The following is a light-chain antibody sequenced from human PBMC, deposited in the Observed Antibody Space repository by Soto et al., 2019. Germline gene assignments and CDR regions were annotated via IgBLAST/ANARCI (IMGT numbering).Light chain of an antibody. J-gene: IGKJ5*01. CDR1: QSVAGS. V-gene: IGKV3-11*01. Sequence: FVFIQSPATLYLSPAERAILSCRASQSVAGSLAWYQQKPGQAPRLLIYDISTRAAASPARFSGSGARTDFTLTVSSLAPEYLALYCCQQRSNRITFGQGTRLEIK. CDR2: DIS. CDR3: QQRSNRIT.